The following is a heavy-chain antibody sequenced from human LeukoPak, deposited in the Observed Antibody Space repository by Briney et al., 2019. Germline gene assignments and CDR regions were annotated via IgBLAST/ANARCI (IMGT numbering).Heavy chain of an antibody. CDR1: GYTFTGYY. D-gene: IGHD2-15*01. V-gene: IGHV1-2*02. CDR3: ARDQKDSGGLSWFDP. Sequence: ASVKVSCKASGYTFTGYYTHWVRQAPGQGLEWMGWINPNSGGTKYAKRFQGRVTMTRDTSISTAYMELSRLRSDDTAVYYCARDQKDSGGLSWFDPWGQATLVTVSS. CDR2: INPNSGGT. J-gene: IGHJ5*02.